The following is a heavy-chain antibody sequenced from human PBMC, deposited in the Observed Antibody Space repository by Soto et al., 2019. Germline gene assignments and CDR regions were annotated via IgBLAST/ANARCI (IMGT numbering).Heavy chain of an antibody. V-gene: IGHV4-39*01. Sequence: KPSETLSLTCTVSGGSISSSSYYWGWIRQPPGKGLEWIGSIYYSGSTYYNPSLKSRVTISVDTSKNQFSLKLSSVTAADTAVYYCARRSLNGTKGVLDPWGQGTLVTVSS. CDR1: GGSISSSSYY. CDR3: ARRSLNGTKGVLDP. CDR2: IYYSGST. D-gene: IGHD1-7*01. J-gene: IGHJ5*02.